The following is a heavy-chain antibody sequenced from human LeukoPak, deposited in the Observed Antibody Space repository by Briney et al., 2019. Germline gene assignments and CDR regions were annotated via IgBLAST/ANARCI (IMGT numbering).Heavy chain of an antibody. CDR2: FNPEDGET. CDR1: GYTLTELS. V-gene: IGHV1-24*01. J-gene: IGHJ6*03. D-gene: IGHD3-3*01. CDR3: ATSPNYDFWSGSAYYYYMDV. Sequence: GSVTVSCKVSGYTLTELSMHWVRQAPGKGLEWRGGFNPEDGETIYAQKFQGRVTMTEDTSTDTAYMELSSLRSEDTAVYYCATSPNYDFWSGSAYYYYMDVWGKGTTVTVSS.